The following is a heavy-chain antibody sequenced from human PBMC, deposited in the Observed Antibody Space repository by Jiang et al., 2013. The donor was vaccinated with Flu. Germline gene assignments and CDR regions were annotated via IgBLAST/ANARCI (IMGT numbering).Heavy chain of an antibody. V-gene: IGHV4-59*01. J-gene: IGHJ4*02. CDR1: GGSIIGYY. CDR2: IHYSGRT. CDR3: ARDTGDYAHDK. Sequence: PGLVKPSETLSLTCTVSGGSIIGYYWNWIRQPPGKGLEFIGYIHYSGRTNYHPSLSSRVTISVETSKNQFSLKLSSVTAADTAMYYCARDTGDYAHDKWGQGSLVTVSS. D-gene: IGHD4-17*01.